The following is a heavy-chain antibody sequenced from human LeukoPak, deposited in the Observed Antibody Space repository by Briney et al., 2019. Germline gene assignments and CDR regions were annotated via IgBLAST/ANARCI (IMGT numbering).Heavy chain of an antibody. Sequence: GGSLRLSCVASGFTFSRYWMHWVRQAPGKGLVWVSRINSDGRSTNYADSVKGRFSISRDNAENTLYLQINSLRAEDTAVYYCAPQLWDHPGPWGQGTLLIVSS. CDR1: GFTFSRYW. D-gene: IGHD3-16*01. J-gene: IGHJ5*02. V-gene: IGHV3-74*01. CDR3: APQLWDHPGP. CDR2: INSDGRST.